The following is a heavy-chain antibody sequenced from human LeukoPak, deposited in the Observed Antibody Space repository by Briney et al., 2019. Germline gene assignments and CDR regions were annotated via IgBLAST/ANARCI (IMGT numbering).Heavy chain of an antibody. Sequence: SETLSLTCAVYGGSFSGYYWSWIRQPPGKGLEWIGEINHSGSTNYNPSLKSRVTISVDTSKNQFSLKLSSVTAADTAVYYCARHGVYYDFWSGCYPGWYFDYWGQGTLVTVSS. J-gene: IGHJ4*02. CDR3: ARHGVYYDFWSGCYPGWYFDY. CDR1: GGSFSGYY. CDR2: INHSGST. D-gene: IGHD3-3*01. V-gene: IGHV4-34*01.